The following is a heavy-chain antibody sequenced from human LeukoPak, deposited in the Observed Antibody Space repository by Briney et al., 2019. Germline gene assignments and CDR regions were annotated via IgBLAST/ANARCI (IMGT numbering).Heavy chain of an antibody. CDR1: GGTFSSYA. J-gene: IGHJ6*03. Sequence: GSSVKVSCKASGGTFSSYAISWVRQAPGQGLEWMGGIIPIFGTANYAQKFQGRVTITADESTSTAYMELSSLRSEDTAVYYCARVWESPDSYYYYMDVWGKGTTVTVSS. CDR2: IIPIFGTA. V-gene: IGHV1-69*01. D-gene: IGHD1-26*01. CDR3: ARVWESPDSYYYYMDV.